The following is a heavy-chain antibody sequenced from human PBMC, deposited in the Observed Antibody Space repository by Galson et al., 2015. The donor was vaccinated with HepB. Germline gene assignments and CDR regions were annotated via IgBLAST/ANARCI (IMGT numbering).Heavy chain of an antibody. D-gene: IGHD3-10*01. Sequence: SVKVSCKASGYTFTSYAMNWVRQAPGQGLEWMGWINTNTGNPTYAQGFTGRFVFSLDTSVSTAYLQISSLKAEDTAVYYCARGYNYYGSGSTQTTVRTDELDYWGQGTLVTVSS. V-gene: IGHV7-4-1*02. CDR1: GYTFTSYA. J-gene: IGHJ4*02. CDR2: INTNTGNP. CDR3: ARGYNYYGSGSTQTTVRTDELDY.